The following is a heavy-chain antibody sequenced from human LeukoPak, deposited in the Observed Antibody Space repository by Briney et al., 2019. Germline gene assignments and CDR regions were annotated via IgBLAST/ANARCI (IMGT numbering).Heavy chain of an antibody. CDR1: GFTFDDYG. V-gene: IGHV3-20*04. J-gene: IGHJ5*02. D-gene: IGHD6-13*01. CDR2: INWNGGST. CDR3: AREEYSSSSYWFDP. Sequence: GGSLRLSCAASGFTFDDYGVSWVRQASGKGLEWVSGINWNGGSTGYADSVKGRFTISRDNAKNSLYLQMNSLRAEDTALYYCAREEYSSSSYWFDPWGQGTLVTVSS.